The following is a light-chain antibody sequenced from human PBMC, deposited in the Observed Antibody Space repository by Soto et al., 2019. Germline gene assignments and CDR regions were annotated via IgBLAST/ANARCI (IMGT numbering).Light chain of an antibody. J-gene: IGKJ4*01. CDR2: AAS. CDR1: QGVSRW. Sequence: DIQMTQSPSSVSASVGDRVTMTCRASQGVSRWLAWYQQKPGKVPKLLIYAASTLQSGVPSRFSGSGSGTEFTLTISSLQPEDFGSYYCQQANSFPLTFGGGTKVEI. V-gene: IGKV1-12*01. CDR3: QQANSFPLT.